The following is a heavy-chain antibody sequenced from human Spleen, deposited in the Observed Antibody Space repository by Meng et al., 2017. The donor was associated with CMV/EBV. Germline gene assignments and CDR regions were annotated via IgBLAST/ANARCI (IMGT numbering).Heavy chain of an antibody. V-gene: IGHV1-2*02. CDR2: IHPHRGDT. Sequence: SCKASGYTFTAHYFHWVRQAPGQGLEWMGWIHPHRGDTNYAQQFQGRVTLTRDTSINTGYMELTRLTSDDTAVYYCARDNNWGPDYWGQGTLVSVSS. J-gene: IGHJ4*02. CDR3: ARDNNWGPDY. D-gene: IGHD7-27*01. CDR1: GYTFTAHY.